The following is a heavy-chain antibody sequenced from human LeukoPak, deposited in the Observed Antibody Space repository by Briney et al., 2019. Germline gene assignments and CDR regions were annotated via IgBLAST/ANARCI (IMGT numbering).Heavy chain of an antibody. CDR2: FDPEDGET. Sequence: GASVKVSCKVSGYTLTELSMHWVRQAPGKGLEWMGGFDPEDGETIYAQKFQGRVTMTEDTSTVTDYMELSSLRSEDTAVYYCATDTNYPERTIWGQGTMVTVSS. V-gene: IGHV1-24*01. CDR3: ATDTNYPERTI. CDR1: GYTLTELS. J-gene: IGHJ3*02. D-gene: IGHD5-24*01.